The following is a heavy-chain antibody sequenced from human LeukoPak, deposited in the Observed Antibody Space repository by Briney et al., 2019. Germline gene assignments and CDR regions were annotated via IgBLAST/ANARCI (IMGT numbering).Heavy chain of an antibody. D-gene: IGHD3-22*01. V-gene: IGHV4-34*01. CDR2: INHSGST. J-gene: IGHJ4*02. CDR3: ARATDTYYYDSSGRGAGRFDY. CDR1: GGSFSGYY. Sequence: SETLSLTCAVYGGSFSGYYWSWIRQPPGKGLEWIGEINHSGSTNYNPSLKSRVTISVDTSKNQFSLKPSSVTAADTAVYYCARATDTYYYDSSGRGAGRFDYWGQGTLVTVSS.